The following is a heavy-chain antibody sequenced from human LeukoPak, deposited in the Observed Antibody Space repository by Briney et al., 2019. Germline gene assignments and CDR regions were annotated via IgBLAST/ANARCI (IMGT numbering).Heavy chain of an antibody. Sequence: SETLSLTCTVSGGSISSGSYYWSWIRQPAGKGLEWIGRIYTSGSTNYNPSLKSRVTISVDTSKNQFSLKLSSVTAADTAVYYCTRGTPSSWTTGYYYYYYMDVWGKGTTVTVSS. D-gene: IGHD6-13*01. CDR1: GGSISSGSYY. V-gene: IGHV4-61*02. CDR2: IYTSGST. CDR3: TRGTPSSWTTGYYYYYYMDV. J-gene: IGHJ6*03.